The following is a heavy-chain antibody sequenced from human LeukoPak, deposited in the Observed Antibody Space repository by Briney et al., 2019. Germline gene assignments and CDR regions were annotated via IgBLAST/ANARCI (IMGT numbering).Heavy chain of an antibody. J-gene: IGHJ4*02. CDR2: INPIGGTT. D-gene: IGHD4-11*01. V-gene: IGHV1-46*01. CDR3: ARQQGLQNLNFDY. CDR1: GYTFTSYY. Sequence: ASVKVSCKTSGYTFTSYYIHWVRQAPGQGLEWMGIINPIGGTTDYPQKFQGRVTMTRDTSTSTVYMELSSLSSEDTAVYYCARQQGLQNLNFDYWGQGALVTVSS.